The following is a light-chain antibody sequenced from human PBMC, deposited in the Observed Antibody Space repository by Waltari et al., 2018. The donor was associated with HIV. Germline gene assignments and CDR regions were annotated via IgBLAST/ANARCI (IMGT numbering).Light chain of an antibody. V-gene: IGLV10-54*04. J-gene: IGLJ2*01. CDR2: RDN. CDR3: ATWDSSLSAVV. CDR1: SNNVGNHG. Sequence: QAGLTQPPSVSKGMRQTATLTCTGNSNNVGNHGAAWLQQHQGHPPKLLSYRDNKRPSGISERFSASRSGNTAALTITGVQPEDEADYFCATWDSSLSAVVFGGGTTLTVL.